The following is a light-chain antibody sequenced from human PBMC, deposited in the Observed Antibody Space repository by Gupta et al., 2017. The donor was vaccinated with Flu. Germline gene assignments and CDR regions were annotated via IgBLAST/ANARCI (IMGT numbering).Light chain of an antibody. CDR2: WAS. J-gene: IGKJ4*01. Sequence: DVVMTQSPAPLLLSPREQATTNCNSSQSVLYSTNNKNYLAWYQQKPGQPPKLLIYWASTRESGVPDRFSGSGSGTDFTLTISSLQAEDVAVYYCQQYYSTPFTFGGGTKVEIK. CDR1: QSVLYSTNNKNY. V-gene: IGKV4-1*01. CDR3: QQYYSTPFT.